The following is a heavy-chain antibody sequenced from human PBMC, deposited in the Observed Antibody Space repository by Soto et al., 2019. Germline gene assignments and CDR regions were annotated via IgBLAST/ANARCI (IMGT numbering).Heavy chain of an antibody. V-gene: IGHV1-2*04. CDR3: ARSARYYYDSSGSKGHFDI. D-gene: IGHD3-22*01. CDR2: INPNSGGT. J-gene: IGHJ3*02. CDR1: GYTFTGYY. Sequence: ASVKVPCKASGYTFTGYYMHWVRQAPGQGLEWMGWINPNSGGTNYAQKFQGWVTMTRDTSISTAYMELSRLRSDDTAVYYCARSARYYYDSSGSKGHFDIWRQGTMVTVSS.